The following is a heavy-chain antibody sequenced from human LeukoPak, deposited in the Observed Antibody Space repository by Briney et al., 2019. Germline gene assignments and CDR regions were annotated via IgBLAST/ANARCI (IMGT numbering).Heavy chain of an antibody. Sequence: GGSLRLSCAASGFTFSSYEMNWVRQAPGKGLEWVSYISSSGSTIYYADSVKGRFTISRDNAKNSLYLQMNSPRAEDTAVYYCARERLLSKWDYGMDVWGQGTTVTVSS. CDR1: GFTFSSYE. J-gene: IGHJ6*02. V-gene: IGHV3-48*03. CDR3: ARERLLSKWDYGMDV. D-gene: IGHD6-25*01. CDR2: ISSSGSTI.